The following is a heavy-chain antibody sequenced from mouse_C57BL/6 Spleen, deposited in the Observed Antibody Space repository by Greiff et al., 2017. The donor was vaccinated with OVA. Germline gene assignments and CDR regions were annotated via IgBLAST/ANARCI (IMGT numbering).Heavy chain of an antibody. J-gene: IGHJ1*03. D-gene: IGHD2-4*01. CDR2: IYPGDGDT. CDR1: GYAFSSSW. Sequence: QVQLQQSGPELVKPGASVKISCKASGYAFSSSWMNWVKQRPGKGLEWIGRIYPGDGDTNYNGKFKGKATLTADKSSSTAYMQLSSLTSEDSAVYFCARRYYDYEGPDWYFDVWGTGTTVTVSS. CDR3: ARRYYDYEGPDWYFDV. V-gene: IGHV1-82*01.